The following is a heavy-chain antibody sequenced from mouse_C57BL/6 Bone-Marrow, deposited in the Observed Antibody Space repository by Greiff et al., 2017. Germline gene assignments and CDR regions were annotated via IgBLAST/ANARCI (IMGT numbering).Heavy chain of an antibody. Sequence: QVQLQQPGAELVRPGSSVKLSCKASGYTFTSYWMHWVQQRPIQGLEWIGNIDPSDSDTHYLQKFKDKVTLSVDKSSSTAYMQLSSLTSEDSAVYYCARWDYGSSSFAYWGQGTLVTVSA. CDR2: IDPSDSDT. CDR3: ARWDYGSSSFAY. J-gene: IGHJ3*01. D-gene: IGHD1-1*01. CDR1: GYTFTSYW. V-gene: IGHV1-52*01.